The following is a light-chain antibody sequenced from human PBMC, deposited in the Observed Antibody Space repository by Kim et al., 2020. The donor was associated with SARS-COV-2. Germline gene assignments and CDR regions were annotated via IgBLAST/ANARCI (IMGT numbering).Light chain of an antibody. Sequence: SVGDRVTITCRASQTMSSWLAWYQQKPGKAPKVLIYKASSLESGVPSRFRGSGSGTEFTLTISSLQPDDFGTYYCQHYNSYSPVLTFGGGTKLEI. CDR1: QTMSSW. CDR2: KAS. CDR3: QHYNSYSPVLT. J-gene: IGKJ4*01. V-gene: IGKV1-5*03.